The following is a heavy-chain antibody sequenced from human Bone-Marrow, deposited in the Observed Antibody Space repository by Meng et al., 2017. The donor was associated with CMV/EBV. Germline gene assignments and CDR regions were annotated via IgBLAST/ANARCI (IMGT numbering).Heavy chain of an antibody. CDR1: GFTFDDYA. J-gene: IGHJ4*02. D-gene: IGHD1-26*01. Sequence: GGSLRLSCAASGFTFDDYAMHWVRQAPGKGLEWVSGISWNSGSIGYADSVKGRFTISRDNSKNTLYLQMNSLRAEDTAVYYCAKAEEWGLINWGQGTLVTVSS. V-gene: IGHV3-9*01. CDR2: ISWNSGSI. CDR3: AKAEEWGLIN.